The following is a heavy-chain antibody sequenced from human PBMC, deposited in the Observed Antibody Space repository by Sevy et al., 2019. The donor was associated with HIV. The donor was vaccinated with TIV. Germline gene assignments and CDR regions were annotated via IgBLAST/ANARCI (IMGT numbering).Heavy chain of an antibody. Sequence: GGSLRLFCAVSGFNFNIYSMSWVRQAPGKGLEWVSTLSFGCGKINYAGSVKGRFIISRDDSKNTLYLQMNSLRAEDTAVYFCAREGCTRPHDYWGQGTLVTVSS. CDR3: AREGCTRPHDY. CDR2: LSFGCGKI. V-gene: IGHV3-23*01. CDR1: GFNFNIYS. J-gene: IGHJ4*02. D-gene: IGHD2-8*01.